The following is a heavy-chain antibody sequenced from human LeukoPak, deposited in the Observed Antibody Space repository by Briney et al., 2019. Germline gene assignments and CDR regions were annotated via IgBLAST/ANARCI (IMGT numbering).Heavy chain of an antibody. CDR1: GFTVISNS. D-gene: IGHD4/OR15-4a*01. CDR3: ARRAGAYSHPYDY. Sequence: PGGSLRLSCTVSGFTVISNSMRWVRQAPGKGLEWVSFIYSDNTHYSDSVKGRFTISRDNSKNTLYLQMNSLRAEDTAVYYCARRAGAYSHPYDYWGQGTLVTVSS. CDR2: IYSDNT. J-gene: IGHJ4*02. V-gene: IGHV3-53*01.